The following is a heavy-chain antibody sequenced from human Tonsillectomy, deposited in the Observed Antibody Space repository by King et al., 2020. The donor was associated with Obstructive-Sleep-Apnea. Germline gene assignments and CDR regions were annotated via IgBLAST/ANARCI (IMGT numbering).Heavy chain of an antibody. J-gene: IGHJ4*02. CDR3: ARESGDWLVDS. CDR2: NSSTGTYV. V-gene: IGHV3-11*06. CDR1: GFTFTDYDYY. D-gene: IGHD6-19*01. Sequence: VQLVESGGGVVKPGGSLRLSCAASGFTFTDYDYYMSWIRQAPGKGLEWVAYNSSTGTYVKYADSLKGRFTISRDNAAKSVYLQMNSLRADDTALYFCARESGDWLVDSWGQGTLVIVSS.